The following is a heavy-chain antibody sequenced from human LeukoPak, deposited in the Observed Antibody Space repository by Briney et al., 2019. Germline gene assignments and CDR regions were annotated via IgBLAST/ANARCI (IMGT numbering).Heavy chain of an antibody. CDR2: INHSGST. CDR3: ARHRKEIAAAATRVFNNYYYYMDV. D-gene: IGHD6-13*01. J-gene: IGHJ6*03. Sequence: PSETLSLTCAVYGGSFSGYYWSWIRQPPGKGLEWIGEINHSGSTNYNPSLKSRVTISVDTSKNQFSLRLSSVTAADTAVYYCARHRKEIAAAATRVFNNYYYYMDVWGKGTTVTVSS. CDR1: GGSFSGYY. V-gene: IGHV4-34*01.